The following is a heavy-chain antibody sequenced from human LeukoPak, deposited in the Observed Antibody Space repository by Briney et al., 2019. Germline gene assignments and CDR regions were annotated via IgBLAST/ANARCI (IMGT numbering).Heavy chain of an antibody. D-gene: IGHD3-10*01. CDR2: VYSSGST. CDR1: GGSISRYY. Sequence: SETLSLTCIVSGGSISRYYWSWLRQPPGKGLEWIGYVYSSGSTTYDPSLKSRVTISLDTSRNQFSLKLTSVTAADTAVYYCARRSYYGSGSYYYFDYWGQGTLVTVSS. V-gene: IGHV4-4*09. J-gene: IGHJ4*02. CDR3: ARRSYYGSGSYYYFDY.